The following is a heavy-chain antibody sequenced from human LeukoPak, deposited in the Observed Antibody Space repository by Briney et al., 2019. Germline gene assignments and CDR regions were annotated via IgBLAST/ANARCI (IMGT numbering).Heavy chain of an antibody. Sequence: SETLSLTCTVSGGSISSSSYYRGWIRQPPGKGLEWIGSIYYSGSTYYNPSLKSRVTISVDTSKNQFSLKLSSVTAADTAVYYCATYYGSGSYGKYNWFDPWGQGTLVTVSS. CDR3: ATYYGSGSYGKYNWFDP. V-gene: IGHV4-39*01. J-gene: IGHJ5*02. D-gene: IGHD3-10*01. CDR1: GGSISSSSYY. CDR2: IYYSGST.